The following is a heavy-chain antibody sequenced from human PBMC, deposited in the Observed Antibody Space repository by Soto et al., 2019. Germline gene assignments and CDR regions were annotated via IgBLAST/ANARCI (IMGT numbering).Heavy chain of an antibody. Sequence: GGSLRLSCAASGFTFSSYAMSWVRQAPGKGLEWVSAISGSGGSTYYADSVKGRFTISRDKSKNTLYLQMNSLRAEDTAVYYCAKEGGNVGSGSSYFDYWGQGTLVTVSS. J-gene: IGHJ4*02. V-gene: IGHV3-23*01. CDR2: ISGSGGST. D-gene: IGHD3-10*01. CDR1: GFTFSSYA. CDR3: AKEGGNVGSGSSYFDY.